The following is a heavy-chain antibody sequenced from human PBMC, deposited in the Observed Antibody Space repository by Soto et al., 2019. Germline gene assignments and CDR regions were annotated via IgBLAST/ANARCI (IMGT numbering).Heavy chain of an antibody. D-gene: IGHD3-10*01. V-gene: IGHV4-30-2*01. CDR1: GGSISSGGYS. J-gene: IGHJ6*02. Sequence: QLQLQESGSGLVKPSQTLSLTCAVSGGSISSGGYSWSWIRQPPGKGLEWIGYIYHSGSTYYNPSLKSRVTISVDRSKNQFSLKLSSVTAADTAVYYCARDGLLWFGERDYGMDVWGQGTTVTVSS. CDR2: IYHSGST. CDR3: ARDGLLWFGERDYGMDV.